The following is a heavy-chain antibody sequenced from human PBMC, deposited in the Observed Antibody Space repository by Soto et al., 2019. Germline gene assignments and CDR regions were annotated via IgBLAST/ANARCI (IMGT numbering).Heavy chain of an antibody. CDR3: ARLGYCSSTSCYPPQINYGMDV. J-gene: IGHJ6*02. Sequence: GESLKISCKGSGYSFTSYWISWVRQMPGKGLEWMGRTDPSDSYTNYSPAFQGHVTISADKSISTAYLQWSSLKASDTAMYYCARLGYCSSTSCYPPQINYGMDVWGQGTTVTVSS. CDR1: GYSFTSYW. D-gene: IGHD2-2*01. CDR2: TDPSDSYT. V-gene: IGHV5-10-1*01.